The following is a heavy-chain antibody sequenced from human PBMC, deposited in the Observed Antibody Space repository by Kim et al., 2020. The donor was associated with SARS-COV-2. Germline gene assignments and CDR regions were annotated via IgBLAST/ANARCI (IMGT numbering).Heavy chain of an antibody. Sequence: GGSLRLSCAASGFTFSSYGMHWVRQAPGKGLEWVAVIWYDGSNKYYADSVKGRFTISRDNSKNTLYLQMISLRAEDTAVYYCARTGIAANYYYYGMDVWGQGTTVTVSS. CDR2: IWYDGSNK. V-gene: IGHV3-33*08. D-gene: IGHD6-25*01. J-gene: IGHJ6*02. CDR3: ARTGIAANYYYYGMDV. CDR1: GFTFSSYG.